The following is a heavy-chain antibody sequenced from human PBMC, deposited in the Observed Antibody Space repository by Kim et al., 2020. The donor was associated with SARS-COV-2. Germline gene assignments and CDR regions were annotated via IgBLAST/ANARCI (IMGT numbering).Heavy chain of an antibody. CDR2: IYYSGST. CDR1: GGSISSYY. V-gene: IGHV4-59*13. CDR3: ARLSLLWFGDYGMDV. Sequence: SETLSLTCTVSGGSISSYYWSWIRQPPGKGLEWIGYIYYSGSTNYNPSLKSRVTISVDTSKNQFSLKLSSVTAADTAVYYCARLSLLWFGDYGMDVWGQGTTVTVSS. D-gene: IGHD3-10*01. J-gene: IGHJ6*02.